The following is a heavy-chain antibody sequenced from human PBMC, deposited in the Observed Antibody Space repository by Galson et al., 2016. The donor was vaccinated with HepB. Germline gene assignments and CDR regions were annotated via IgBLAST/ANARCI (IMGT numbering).Heavy chain of an antibody. CDR3: ARERYFDPKVYFDY. V-gene: IGHV3-23*01. CDR2: MNGSGGSA. D-gene: IGHD3-9*01. Sequence: SLRLSCAASGFTFSTYAMSWVRRAPGKGLEWVSDMNGSGGSAYYADSVKGRFTISRDNSKNTLYLQMNSLRVDDTAVYYCARERYFDPKVYFDYWGQGALVTASS. CDR1: GFTFSTYA. J-gene: IGHJ4*02.